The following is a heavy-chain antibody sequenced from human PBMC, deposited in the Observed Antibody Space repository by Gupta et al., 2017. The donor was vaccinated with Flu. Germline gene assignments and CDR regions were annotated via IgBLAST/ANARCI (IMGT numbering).Heavy chain of an antibody. V-gene: IGHV3-13*04. CDR3: ARGLKETVSGYHFRYFDL. Sequence: EVPLVESGGGLVQPGESLRLDCPAYGFRFSDYDMPCFRQTTDRDLAWVSVIGTAGDAFYADSVKGRLTISRENAGNSLYLHMHSLTVGDSAVYYCARGLKETVSGYHFRYFDLWGRGTLVAVSS. CDR1: GFRFSDYD. J-gene: IGHJ2*01. CDR2: IGTAGDA. D-gene: IGHD3/OR15-3a*01.